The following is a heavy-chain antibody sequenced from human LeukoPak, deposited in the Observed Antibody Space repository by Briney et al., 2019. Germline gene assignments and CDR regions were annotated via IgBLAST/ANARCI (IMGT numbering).Heavy chain of an antibody. CDR3: ARVSSSSDLWAFDI. J-gene: IGHJ3*02. D-gene: IGHD6-6*01. CDR2: IYYSGST. Sequence: SGTLSLTCTVSGGSISSSSYYWGWIRQPPGKGLEWIGSIYYSGSTYYNPSLKSRVTISVDTSKNQFSLKLSSVTAADTAVYYCARVSSSSDLWAFDIWGQGTMVTVSS. CDR1: GGSISSSSYY. V-gene: IGHV4-39*01.